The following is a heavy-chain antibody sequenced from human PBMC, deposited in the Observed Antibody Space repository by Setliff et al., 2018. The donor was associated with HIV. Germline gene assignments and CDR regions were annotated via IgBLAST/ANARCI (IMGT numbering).Heavy chain of an antibody. D-gene: IGHD1-7*01. J-gene: IGHJ4*02. V-gene: IGHV4-4*09. Sequence: TSETLSLTCTVSAVSIGGYSWSWIRQSPGKGLEWIGSIYSTDTTNHNPSLESRATISVDKSKNQFSLKLNSVTAADTAVYYCARHGTWNSQRFHFDYWGQGTPVTVS. CDR3: ARHGTWNSQRFHFDY. CDR1: AVSIGGYS. CDR2: IYSTDTT.